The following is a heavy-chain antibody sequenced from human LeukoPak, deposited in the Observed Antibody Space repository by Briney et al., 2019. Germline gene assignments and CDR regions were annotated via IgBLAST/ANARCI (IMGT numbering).Heavy chain of an antibody. D-gene: IGHD6-13*01. V-gene: IGHV1-2*02. Sequence: ASVKVSCKASGYTFTGYYLHWVRQAPGQGLEWMGCVNPNSGDTNYAQKFQGSVTMTRDTSISTVYMELSRLRSDDTAVYYCARAVSGSSWTHQTEEGDYWGQGTLVTVSS. CDR3: ARAVSGSSWTHQTEEGDY. CDR1: GYTFTGYY. J-gene: IGHJ4*02. CDR2: VNPNSGDT.